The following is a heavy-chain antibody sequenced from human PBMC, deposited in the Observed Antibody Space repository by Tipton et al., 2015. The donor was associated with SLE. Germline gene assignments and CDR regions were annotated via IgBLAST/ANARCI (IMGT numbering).Heavy chain of an antibody. CDR3: ARPGANWDDAFGI. CDR2: IYYSGHT. Sequence: LRLSCTLSGDSITSGGYFWSWIRQDPGKGLEWIGYIYYSGHTQYNPSLKSRVIISVDTSKNQFSLKLSSVTAADTAVYYCARPGANWDDAFGIWGQGTMVTVSS. V-gene: IGHV4-31*03. CDR1: GDSITSGGYF. D-gene: IGHD7-27*01. J-gene: IGHJ3*02.